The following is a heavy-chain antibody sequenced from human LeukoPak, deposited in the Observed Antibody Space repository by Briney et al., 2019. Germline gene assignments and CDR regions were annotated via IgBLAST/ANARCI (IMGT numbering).Heavy chain of an antibody. Sequence: SETLSLNCTVSGGSISSSSYYWGWIRQPPGKGQEWIGSIYYSGSTYYNPSLKSRVTISVDTSKNQFSLKLSSVTAADTAVYYCATDGITMILRPWGQGTLVTVSS. CDR2: IYYSGST. CDR3: ATDGITMILRP. V-gene: IGHV4-39*07. CDR1: GGSISSSSYY. D-gene: IGHD3-22*01. J-gene: IGHJ5*02.